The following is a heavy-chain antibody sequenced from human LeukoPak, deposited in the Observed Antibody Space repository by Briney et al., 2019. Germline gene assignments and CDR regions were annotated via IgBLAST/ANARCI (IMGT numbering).Heavy chain of an antibody. J-gene: IGHJ4*02. CDR2: VYTSVSS. V-gene: IGHV4-4*07. CDR1: GTYISNYW. Sequence: AETLFLTCTVSGTYISNYWWSWVRQPAGKGLEWLGRVYTSVSSVYNPSFSSRVTLSVDTSKNQLSLKLKSVTAADTAMYYCAGLYFWGQGILVTVSS. CDR3: AGLYF. D-gene: IGHD3-9*01.